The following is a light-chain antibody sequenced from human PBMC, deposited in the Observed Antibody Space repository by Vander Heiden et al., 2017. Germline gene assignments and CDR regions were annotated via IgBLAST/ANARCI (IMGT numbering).Light chain of an antibody. CDR3: QQSDSAPIT. V-gene: IGKV1-39*01. Sequence: IQMTQSPSSLSASVGDRVTITCRASQSISSYLNWYQQKPGKAPKLLIYAASSLQSGVPSRFSGSGSGTGFTLTISRLQPEDFATYYCQQSDSAPITFGRGTRVEIK. J-gene: IGKJ4*01. CDR2: AAS. CDR1: QSISSY.